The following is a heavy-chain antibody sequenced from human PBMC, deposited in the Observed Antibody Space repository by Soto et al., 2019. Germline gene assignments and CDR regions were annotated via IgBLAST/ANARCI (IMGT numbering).Heavy chain of an antibody. V-gene: IGHV3-23*01. CDR1: GFTFSSYA. D-gene: IGHD6-13*01. CDR3: AKDPGSVVAAAGKGS. J-gene: IGHJ5*02. Sequence: LRLSCAASGFTFSSYAMSWVRQAPGKGLEWVSAISGSGGSTYYADSVKGRFTISRDNSKNTLYLQMNSLRAEDTAVYYCAKDPGSVVAAAGKGSWGQGTLVTVSS. CDR2: ISGSGGST.